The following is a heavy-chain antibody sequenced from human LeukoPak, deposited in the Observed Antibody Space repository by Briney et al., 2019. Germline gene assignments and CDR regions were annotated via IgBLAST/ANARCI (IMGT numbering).Heavy chain of an antibody. D-gene: IGHD3-22*01. CDR2: ISHDGTT. J-gene: IGHJ4*02. CDR1: GGSIDITNY. CDR3: TREDRPFCPFAY. Sequence: SETLSLTCGVSGGSIDITNYWSWVSQAPGKGLEWIGEISHDGTTNYNPSLRSRVAMSLDRANNQFSLSLTSVTAADTAVYYCTREDRPFCPFAYWGQGVLVTVSS. V-gene: IGHV4-4*02.